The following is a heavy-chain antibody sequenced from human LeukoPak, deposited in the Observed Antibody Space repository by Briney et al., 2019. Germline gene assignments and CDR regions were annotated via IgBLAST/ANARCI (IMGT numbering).Heavy chain of an antibody. CDR2: ISGSGGST. CDR1: GFTFSSYA. V-gene: IGHV3-23*01. J-gene: IGHJ6*02. D-gene: IGHD3-3*01. Sequence: HPGGSLRLSCAASGFTFSSYAMSWVRQAPGKGLEWVSAISGSGGSTYYADSVKGRFTISRDNAKNSLYLQMNSLRAEDTAVYYCARDGYYDFWSGYREYGMDVWGQGTTVTVSS. CDR3: ARDGYYDFWSGYREYGMDV.